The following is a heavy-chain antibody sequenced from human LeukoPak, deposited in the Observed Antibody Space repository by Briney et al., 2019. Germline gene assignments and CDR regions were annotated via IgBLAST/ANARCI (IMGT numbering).Heavy chain of an antibody. J-gene: IGHJ4*02. CDR2: IFYSGRT. V-gene: IGHV4-59*12. CDR3: ARDILATSIAAPYY. Sequence: SETLSLTCTVSGGSTSSYYWSWIRQPPGKGLEWIGSIFYSGRTYYNPSLKSRVTMSVDTSKNQFSLRLSSVNAADAAVYYCARDILATSIAAPYYWGQGTLVTVSS. D-gene: IGHD6-13*01. CDR1: GGSTSSYY.